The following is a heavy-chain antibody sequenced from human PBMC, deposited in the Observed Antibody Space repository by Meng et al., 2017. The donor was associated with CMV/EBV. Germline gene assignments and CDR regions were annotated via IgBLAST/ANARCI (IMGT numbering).Heavy chain of an antibody. CDR3: ARDDRSGSYYDYYYYGMDV. D-gene: IGHD1-26*01. J-gene: IGHJ6*02. CDR2: ISSSSSYI. V-gene: IGHV3-21*01. Sequence: ESLKISCAASGFTFSSYSMNWVRQAPGKGLEWVSSISSSSSYIYYADSVKGRFTISRDNAKNSLYLQMNSLRAEDTAVYYCARDDRSGSYYDYYYYGMDVWGQGTTVTVSS. CDR1: GFTFSSYS.